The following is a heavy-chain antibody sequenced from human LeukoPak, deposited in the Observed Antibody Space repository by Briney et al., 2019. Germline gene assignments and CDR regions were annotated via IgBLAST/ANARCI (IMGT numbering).Heavy chain of an antibody. J-gene: IGHJ6*04. CDR1: GFTFTTYW. V-gene: IGHV3-7*01. D-gene: IGHD3-10*02. Sequence: GGSLRLSCAASGFTFTTYWMSWVRQAPGKGLEWVANMKPDGSEIFYVDSVKGRFTFSRDNARNTLCVQTSSLRVEDTAVYYCAELGITMIGGVWGKGTTVTISS. CDR3: AELGITMIGGV. CDR2: MKPDGSEI.